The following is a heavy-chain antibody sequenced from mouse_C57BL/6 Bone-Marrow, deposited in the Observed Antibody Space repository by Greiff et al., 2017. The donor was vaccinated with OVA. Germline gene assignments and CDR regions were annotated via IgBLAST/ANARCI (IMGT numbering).Heavy chain of an antibody. V-gene: IGHV1-50*01. CDR2: IDPSDSYT. Sequence: VQLQQPGAELVKPGASVKLSCKASGYTFTSYWMQWVKQRPGQGLEWIGEIDPSDSYTNYNQKFKGKATLTVDTSSSTAYMQLSSLTSEDSAVDYCARDYWYFAVWGTGTTVTVSS. CDR3: ARDYWYFAV. J-gene: IGHJ1*03. CDR1: GYTFTSYW.